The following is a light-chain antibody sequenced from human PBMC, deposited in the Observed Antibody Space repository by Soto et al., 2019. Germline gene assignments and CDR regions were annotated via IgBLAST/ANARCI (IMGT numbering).Light chain of an antibody. CDR2: GAS. CDR3: QLYGTSPRT. CDR1: QTISSNY. V-gene: IGKV3-20*01. Sequence: EIVLAQSPGTLSLSPGERAILSYRASQTISSNYLAWYQQKPGQAPRLLIYGASSRATGIPDRFSGSGSGTDFTLTISRLEPEDFAVYFCQLYGTSPRTFGQGTKLEIK. J-gene: IGKJ2*01.